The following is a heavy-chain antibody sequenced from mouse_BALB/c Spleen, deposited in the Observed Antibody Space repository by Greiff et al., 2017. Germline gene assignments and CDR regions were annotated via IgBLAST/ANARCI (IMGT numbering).Heavy chain of an antibody. V-gene: IGHV14-4*02. CDR3: NAYGSGGAWFAY. Sequence: EVQVVESGAELVRSGASVKLSCTASGFNIKDYYMHWVKQRPEQGLEWIGWIDPENGDTEYAPKFQGKATMTADTSSNTAYLQLSSLTSEDTAVYYCNAYGSGGAWFAYWGQGTLVTVSA. J-gene: IGHJ3*01. CDR2: IDPENGDT. D-gene: IGHD1-1*01. CDR1: GFNIKDYY.